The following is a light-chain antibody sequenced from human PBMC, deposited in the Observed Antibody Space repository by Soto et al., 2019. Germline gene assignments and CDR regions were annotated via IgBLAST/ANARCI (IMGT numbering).Light chain of an antibody. Sequence: QSALTQPASVSGSPGQSITISCTGTSSDVGSYNLVSWYQQHPGKAPKLMIYEVTKQPSGVSNRFSGSKSGNTASLTISGLQAEDEADYHCCSYAGSITYVVFGGGTKLTVL. CDR2: EVT. J-gene: IGLJ2*01. V-gene: IGLV2-23*02. CDR3: CSYAGSITYVV. CDR1: SSDVGSYNL.